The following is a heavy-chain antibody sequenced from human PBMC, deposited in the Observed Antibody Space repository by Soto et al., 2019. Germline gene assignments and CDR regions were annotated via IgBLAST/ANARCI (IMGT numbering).Heavy chain of an antibody. D-gene: IGHD3-10*01. V-gene: IGHV4-4*02. CDR2: IYYTGRV. CDR3: AGTFLSASYYAY. Sequence: QVQLQESGPGLVKPSGTLSLTCDVSGDSISKSYWWSWVRQTPGKGLEWIGEIYYTGRVNYSPALKSRVIISMDKPQNQFSLKLSSVTAADSAIYFCAGTFLSASYYAYWVQGTLVAVSS. J-gene: IGHJ1*01. CDR1: GDSISKSYW.